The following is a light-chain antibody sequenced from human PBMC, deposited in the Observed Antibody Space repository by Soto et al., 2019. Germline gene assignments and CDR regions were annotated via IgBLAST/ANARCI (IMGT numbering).Light chain of an antibody. CDR2: GAS. V-gene: IGKV3-20*01. CDR3: QQYGSPGT. CDR1: QSVSNNY. J-gene: IGKJ1*01. Sequence: IGLTQSPGALSLSPGERATRSCGASQSVSNNYLAWYQQKPGQAHRLLIDGASNRGSGISDRFSGSGSGEDFTLTISRLADEDVAVYCCQQYGSPGTFGQGTKVDI.